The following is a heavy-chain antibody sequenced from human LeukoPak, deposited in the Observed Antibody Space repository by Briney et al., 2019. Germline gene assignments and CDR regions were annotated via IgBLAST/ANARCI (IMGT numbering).Heavy chain of an antibody. CDR3: ARPIAAAGLFDY. CDR2: IYYSGST. D-gene: IGHD6-13*01. Sequence: SETLSLTCTGSGGSISSSSYYWGWIRQPPGKGLEWIGSIYYSGSTYYNPSLKSRVTISVDTSKNQFSLKLSSVTAADTAVYYCARPIAAAGLFDYWGQGTPVTVSS. J-gene: IGHJ4*02. CDR1: GGSISSSSYY. V-gene: IGHV4-39*01.